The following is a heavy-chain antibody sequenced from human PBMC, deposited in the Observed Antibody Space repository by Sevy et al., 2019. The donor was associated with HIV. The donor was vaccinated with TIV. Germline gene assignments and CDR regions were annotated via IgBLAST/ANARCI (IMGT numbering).Heavy chain of an antibody. CDR3: ARDIAVAGTTEHYYYYYGMDV. V-gene: IGHV3-11*01. D-gene: IGHD6-19*01. CDR1: GFTFSDYY. CDR2: ISSSGSTI. J-gene: IGHJ6*02. Sequence: GGSLRLSCAASGFTFSDYYMSWIRQAPGKGLEWVSYISSSGSTIYYADSVKGRFTIPRENDKNSLYLQMNSLRAEDTAVYYCARDIAVAGTTEHYYYYYGMDVWGQGTTVTVSS.